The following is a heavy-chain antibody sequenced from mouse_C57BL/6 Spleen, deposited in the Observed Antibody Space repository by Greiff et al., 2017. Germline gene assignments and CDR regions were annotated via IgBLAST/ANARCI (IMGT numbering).Heavy chain of an antibody. Sequence: QVQLQQSGAELVRPGASVTLSCKASGYTFTDYEMHWVKQTPVHGLEWIGAIDPETGGTAYNQKFKGKAILTADKSSSTAYMELSSLTSEDSAVYYCTRDYYGSSHAWFAYWGQGTLVTVAA. CDR1: GYTFTDYE. CDR2: IDPETGGT. V-gene: IGHV1-15*01. J-gene: IGHJ3*01. D-gene: IGHD1-1*01. CDR3: TRDYYGSSHAWFAY.